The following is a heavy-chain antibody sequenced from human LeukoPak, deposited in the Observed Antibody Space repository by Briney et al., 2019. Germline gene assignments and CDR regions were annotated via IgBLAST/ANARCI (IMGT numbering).Heavy chain of an antibody. CDR1: GGSISSYY. V-gene: IGHV4-59*01. CDR2: IYYSGST. J-gene: IGHJ6*02. CDR3: ARDRGYYGSGSYPSKYYYYGMDV. D-gene: IGHD3-10*01. Sequence: SETLSLTCTVSGGSISSYYWSWIRQPPGKGLEWIGDIYYSGSTNYNPSLKSRVTISVDTSKNQFSLKLSSVTAADTAVYYCARDRGYYGSGSYPSKYYYYGMDVWGQGTTVTVSS.